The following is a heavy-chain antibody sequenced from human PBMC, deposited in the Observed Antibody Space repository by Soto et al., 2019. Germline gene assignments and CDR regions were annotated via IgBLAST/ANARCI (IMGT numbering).Heavy chain of an antibody. V-gene: IGHV4-59*12. CDR3: ARESRSWYGSIWDY. CDR1: GVSISSYY. CDR2: IYFIGGT. J-gene: IGHJ4*02. Sequence: QVQLQESGPGLVKPSETLSLTCTVSGVSISSYYWSWILQPPGKGLEWIGYIYFIGGTNYNPSLKSRVTISVDTSKNQFSLKLSSVTAADTAVYYCARESRSWYGSIWDYWGQGTLVTVSS. D-gene: IGHD6-13*01.